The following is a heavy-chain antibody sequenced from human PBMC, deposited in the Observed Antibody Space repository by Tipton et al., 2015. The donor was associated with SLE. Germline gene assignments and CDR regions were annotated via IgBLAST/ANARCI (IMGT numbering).Heavy chain of an antibody. CDR1: GYTFTGYY. J-gene: IGHJ4*02. CDR3: ARRDSGGFYYFDY. V-gene: IGHV1-2*06. D-gene: IGHD3-22*01. Sequence: QSGPEVKKPGASVRVSCKASGYTFTGYYLHWVRQAPGQGLEWMGRINPNSGGTNYAQKLQGRVTMTRDASISTAYMELRSLTSDDTAMYYCARRDSGGFYYFDYWGQGTLVSVSS. CDR2: INPNSGGT.